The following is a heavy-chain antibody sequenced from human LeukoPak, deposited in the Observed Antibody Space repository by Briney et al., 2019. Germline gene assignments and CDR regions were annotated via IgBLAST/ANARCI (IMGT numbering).Heavy chain of an antibody. CDR2: IYTSGST. J-gene: IGHJ4*02. D-gene: IGHD1-14*01. CDR3: ARQAESEFDY. V-gene: IGHV4-4*09. Sequence: SETLSLTCTVSGGSISSYYWSWIRQPPGKGLEWIGYIYTSGSTNYNPSLKSRVTISVDTSKNQFSLKLSSVTAADTAVYYCARQAESEFDYWGQGTLVTVSS. CDR1: GGSISSYY.